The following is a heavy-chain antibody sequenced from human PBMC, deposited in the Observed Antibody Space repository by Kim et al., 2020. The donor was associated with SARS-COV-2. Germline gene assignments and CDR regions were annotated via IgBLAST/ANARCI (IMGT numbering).Heavy chain of an antibody. D-gene: IGHD3-10*01. Sequence: ASVKVSCKASGYTFTSYAMHWVRQAPGQRLEWMGWINAGNGNTKYSQKFQGRVTITRDTSASTAYMELSSLRSEDTAVYYCVAQGLYGSGSYYRLDYWGQGTLVTVSS. CDR3: VAQGLYGSGSYYRLDY. V-gene: IGHV1-3*01. CDR2: INAGNGNT. CDR1: GYTFTSYA. J-gene: IGHJ4*02.